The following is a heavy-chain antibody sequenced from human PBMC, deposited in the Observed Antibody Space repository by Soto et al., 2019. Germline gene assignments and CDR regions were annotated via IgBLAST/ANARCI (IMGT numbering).Heavy chain of an antibody. J-gene: IGHJ4*02. V-gene: IGHV5-51*01. Sequence: GESLKISCQSFGYTFTAYWIAWVRQMPGKGLEWMGIIFPADSEIRYSPSFRGHVTISADKSISTAYLQWSSLEASDTAMYYCARNWGWLQSPDYWGQGTRVTVSS. CDR3: ARNWGWLQSPDY. CDR1: GYTFTAYW. D-gene: IGHD5-12*01. CDR2: IFPADSEI.